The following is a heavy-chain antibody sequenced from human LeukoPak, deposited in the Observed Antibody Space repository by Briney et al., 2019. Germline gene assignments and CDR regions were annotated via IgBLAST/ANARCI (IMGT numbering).Heavy chain of an antibody. CDR3: ARGQGDFWSGCYYYYYMDV. Sequence: PGGSLRLSCTASGFPFSGYSMLWVRQATGKGLEWISYISGCSCTIYNADSVTGRFTISRDNAKNSLYLQVNSLRAEETALYYCARGQGDFWSGCYYYYYMDVWGKGTTVTVSS. J-gene: IGHJ6*03. CDR2: ISGCSCTI. CDR1: GFPFSGYS. V-gene: IGHV3-48*04. D-gene: IGHD3-3*01.